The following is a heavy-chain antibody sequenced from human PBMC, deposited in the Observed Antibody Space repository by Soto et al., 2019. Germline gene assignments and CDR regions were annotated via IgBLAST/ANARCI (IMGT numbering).Heavy chain of an antibody. J-gene: IGHJ4*02. D-gene: IGHD1-26*01. CDR1: GGSVSFYY. CDR3: ARGVGSSPPQY. Sequence: SETLSLTCTISGGSVSFYYWSWIRQSTGQGLEWIGYIYASGSPYYNPSLRSRVTISADTSKNQISLKLTSPTAADTAVYYCARGVGSSPPQYWGRGTLVTASS. V-gene: IGHV4-59*02. CDR2: IYASGSP.